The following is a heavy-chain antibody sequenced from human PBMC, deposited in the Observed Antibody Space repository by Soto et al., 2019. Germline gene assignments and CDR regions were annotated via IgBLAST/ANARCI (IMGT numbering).Heavy chain of an antibody. Sequence: VGSLRLSCAASGFTFSSYGMHWVRQAPGKGLEWVAVISYDGSNKYYADSVKGRFTISRDNSKNTLYLQMNSLRAEDTAVYYCAKVLVSARPDYWGQGTLVTVSS. CDR1: GFTFSSYG. J-gene: IGHJ4*02. V-gene: IGHV3-30*18. D-gene: IGHD6-6*01. CDR3: AKVLVSARPDY. CDR2: ISYDGSNK.